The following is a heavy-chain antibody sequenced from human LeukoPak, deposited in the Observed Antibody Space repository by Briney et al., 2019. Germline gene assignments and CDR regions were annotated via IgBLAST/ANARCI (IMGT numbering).Heavy chain of an antibody. CDR1: GFTFDDYA. CDR3: AKDHSSGWYPEYYFDY. CDR2: ISWNSGSI. V-gene: IGHV3-9*01. J-gene: IGHJ4*02. D-gene: IGHD6-19*01. Sequence: GGSLRLSCAASGFTFDDYAMHWVRQAPGKGPEWVSGISWNSGSIGYADSVKGRFTISRDNAKNSLYLQMNSLRAEDTALYYCAKDHSSGWYPEYYFDYWGQGTLVTVSS.